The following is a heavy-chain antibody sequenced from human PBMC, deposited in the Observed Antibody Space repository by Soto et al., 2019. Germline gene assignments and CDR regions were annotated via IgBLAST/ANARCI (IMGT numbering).Heavy chain of an antibody. J-gene: IGHJ2*01. CDR1: GYTFTSYG. Sequence: QVQLVQSGAEVKKPGASVKVSCKASGYTFTSYGISWVRQAPGQGLEWMGWISAYNGNTNYAQKLQGRVTMTTDTSTSTAYMELRSLRSDDTAVYYCARVVRESSPYYYDSSGYYVTYWYFYLWGRGTLVTVSS. V-gene: IGHV1-18*01. D-gene: IGHD3-22*01. CDR3: ARVVRESSPYYYDSSGYYVTYWYFYL. CDR2: ISAYNGNT.